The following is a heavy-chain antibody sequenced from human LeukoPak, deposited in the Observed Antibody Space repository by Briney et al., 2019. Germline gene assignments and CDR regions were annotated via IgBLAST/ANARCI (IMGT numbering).Heavy chain of an antibody. J-gene: IGHJ4*02. V-gene: IGHV4-31*03. CDR3: ARDLGGGSFDF. Sequence: PSQTLSLTCTVSGGSISNGVYYWSWIRQHPGKGLEWIGYIYYSGSTYYSPSLKSRLTMSVDTSKNQFSLKLSSVTAADTAVYYCARDLGGGSFDFWGQGTLVTVSS. D-gene: IGHD2-15*01. CDR1: GGSISNGVYY. CDR2: IYYSGST.